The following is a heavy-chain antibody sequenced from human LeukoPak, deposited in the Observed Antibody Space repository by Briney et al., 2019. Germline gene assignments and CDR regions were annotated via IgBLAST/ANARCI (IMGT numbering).Heavy chain of an antibody. D-gene: IGHD5-12*01. CDR2: ISSSSSYI. Sequence: GGSLRLSCAASGFTFSSYSMSWVRQAPGKGLEWVSSISSSSSYIYYADSVKGRFTISRDNAKNSLYLQMNSLRAEDTAVYYCATGRDGYTAPDYWGQGTLVTVSS. J-gene: IGHJ4*02. CDR1: GFTFSSYS. V-gene: IGHV3-21*01. CDR3: ATGRDGYTAPDY.